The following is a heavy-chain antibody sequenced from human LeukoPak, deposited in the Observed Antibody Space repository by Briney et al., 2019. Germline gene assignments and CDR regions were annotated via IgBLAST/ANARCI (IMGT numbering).Heavy chain of an antibody. J-gene: IGHJ4*02. CDR3: AATPSSGWSPYYFDY. Sequence: PGGSLRLSCAASGFTFSSYSRNWVRQAPGKGLEWVSSISSSSSYIYYADSVKGRFTISRDNAKNSLYLQMNSLRAEDTAVYYCAATPSSGWSPYYFDYWGQGTLVTVSS. CDR1: GFTFSSYS. V-gene: IGHV3-21*01. D-gene: IGHD6-19*01. CDR2: ISSSSSYI.